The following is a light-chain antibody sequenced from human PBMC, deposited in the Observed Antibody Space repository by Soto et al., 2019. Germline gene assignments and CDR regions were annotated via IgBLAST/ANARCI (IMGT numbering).Light chain of an antibody. CDR2: EVS. J-gene: IGLJ2*01. V-gene: IGLV2-14*01. CDR1: SSDIGRYNY. CDR3: TSYTGSSLV. Sequence: QSALTQPASVSASPGQSITISCTGTSSDIGRYNYVSWYQQHPGKAPKLIIYEVSHRPSGVSPHFSASKSGNTASLTISGLQAEDEADYFCTSYTGSSLVFGGGTNLTVL.